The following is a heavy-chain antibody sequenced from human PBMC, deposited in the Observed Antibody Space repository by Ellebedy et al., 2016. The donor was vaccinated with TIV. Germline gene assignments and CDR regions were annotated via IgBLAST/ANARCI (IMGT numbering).Heavy chain of an antibody. CDR3: ARYGPINSGSFDY. CDR2: VSNSGNT. V-gene: IGHV4-59*13. J-gene: IGHJ4*02. CDR1: GGSITGDF. Sequence: MPSETLSLTCSVSGGSITGDFWSWIRQPPGKALEWIGYVSNSGNTNYNPSLKSRVTMSLDTSKKQFSLKLTSVTAADTAVYYCARYGPINSGSFDYWGQGTLVTVSS. D-gene: IGHD3-10*01.